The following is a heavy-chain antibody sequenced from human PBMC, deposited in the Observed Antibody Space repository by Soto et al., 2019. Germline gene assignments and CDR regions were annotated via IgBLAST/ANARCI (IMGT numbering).Heavy chain of an antibody. Sequence: GGSLRLSCAASGFTFSSYWMSWVRQAPGKGLEWVAVISYDGSNKYYADSVKGRFTISRDNSKNTLYLQMNSLRAEDTAVYYCARDYRFLEWLDYWGQGTLVTVSS. CDR2: ISYDGSNK. V-gene: IGHV3-30-3*01. J-gene: IGHJ4*02. CDR1: GFTFSSYW. CDR3: ARDYRFLEWLDY. D-gene: IGHD3-3*01.